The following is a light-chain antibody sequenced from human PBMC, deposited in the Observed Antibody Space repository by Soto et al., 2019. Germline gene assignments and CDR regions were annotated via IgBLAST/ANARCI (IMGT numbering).Light chain of an antibody. J-gene: IGKJ5*01. Sequence: EIVMTQSPATLSVSPGERATLSCRASQSISTNLAWYHQKPGQPPRLLIYGASTRATGIPARFSGSASGTEFTITISSLQSEDFAVYYCQQYYDWPITFGQGTRLE. CDR2: GAS. V-gene: IGKV3-15*01. CDR1: QSISTN. CDR3: QQYYDWPIT.